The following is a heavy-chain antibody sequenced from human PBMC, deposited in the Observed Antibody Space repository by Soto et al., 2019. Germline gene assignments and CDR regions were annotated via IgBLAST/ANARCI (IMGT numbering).Heavy chain of an antibody. CDR2: ISSSSSTI. CDR3: AKGAVRENDYYYGMDV. J-gene: IGHJ6*02. Sequence: GGSLRLSCAASGFTFSSYSMNWVRQAPGKGLEWVSYISSSSSTIYYADSVKGRFTISRDNAKNSLYLQMNSLRAEDTAVYYCAKGAVRENDYYYGMDVWGQGTTVTVSS. V-gene: IGHV3-48*01. CDR1: GFTFSSYS. D-gene: IGHD3-10*01.